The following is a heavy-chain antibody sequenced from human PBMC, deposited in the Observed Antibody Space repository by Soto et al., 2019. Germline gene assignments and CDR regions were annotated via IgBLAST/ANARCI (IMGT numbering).Heavy chain of an antibody. J-gene: IGHJ6*02. CDR1: GFTFSSYA. V-gene: IGHV3-30-3*01. CDR3: ARGTRWFGEEYDGMDV. CDR2: ISYDGSNK. Sequence: QVQLVESGGGVVQPGRSLRLSCAASGFTFSSYAMHWVRQAPGKGLEWVAVISYDGSNKYYADSVKGRFTISRDNSKNTLYLQMNSLRAEDTAVYYCARGTRWFGEEYDGMDVWGQGTTVTVSS. D-gene: IGHD3-10*01.